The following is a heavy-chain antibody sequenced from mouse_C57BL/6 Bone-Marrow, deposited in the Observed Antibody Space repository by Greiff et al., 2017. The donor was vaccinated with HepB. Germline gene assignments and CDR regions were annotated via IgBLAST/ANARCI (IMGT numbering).Heavy chain of an antibody. CDR2: ISSGGDYI. CDR1: GFTFSSYA. D-gene: IGHD2-14*01. V-gene: IGHV5-9-1*02. Sequence: EVQVVESGEGLVKPGGSLKLSCAASGFTFSSYAMSWVRQTPEKRLEWVAYISSGGDYIYYADTVKGRFTISRGNARNTLYLQMSSLKSEDTAMYYCTRDRGDSRWYFDVWGTGTTVTVSS. J-gene: IGHJ1*03. CDR3: TRDRGDSRWYFDV.